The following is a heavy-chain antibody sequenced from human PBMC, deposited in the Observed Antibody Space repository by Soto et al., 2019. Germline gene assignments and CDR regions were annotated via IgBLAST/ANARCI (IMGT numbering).Heavy chain of an antibody. CDR3: ARRYSSGWYHFDY. Sequence: PSETLSLTCAVYGGSFSGYYWSWIRQPPGKGLEWIGEINHSGSTNYNPSLKSRVTISVDTSKNQFSLKLSFVTAADTAVYYCARRYSSGWYHFDYWGQGTLVTVSS. CDR2: INHSGST. V-gene: IGHV4-34*01. CDR1: GGSFSGYY. J-gene: IGHJ4*02. D-gene: IGHD6-19*01.